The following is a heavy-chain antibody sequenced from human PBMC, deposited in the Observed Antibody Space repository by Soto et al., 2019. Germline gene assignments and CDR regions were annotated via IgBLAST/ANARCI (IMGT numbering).Heavy chain of an antibody. D-gene: IGHD3-16*01. CDR1: GGTFSSYA. Sequence: QVQLVQSGAEVKKPGSSVKVSCKASGGTFSSYAINWVRQAPGQGLEWMGGIIPIFATADYAQKFQGRVTIHADESTSTAYMELISLRSEDTAVYYCAQCLLGVNYYYGMDVWGQGTTVTVSS. CDR2: IIPIFATA. CDR3: AQCLLGVNYYYGMDV. J-gene: IGHJ6*01. V-gene: IGHV1-69*12.